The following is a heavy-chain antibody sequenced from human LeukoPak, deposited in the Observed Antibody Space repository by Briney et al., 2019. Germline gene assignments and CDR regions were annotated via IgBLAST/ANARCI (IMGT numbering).Heavy chain of an antibody. CDR3: AKSGGYGLIDY. V-gene: IGHV4-34*01. CDR1: GGSFSGYY. J-gene: IGHJ4*02. D-gene: IGHD1-26*01. Sequence: SETLSLTCAVYGGSFSGYYWSWIRQPPGKGLEWIGEINHSGSTNYNPSLKSRVTISIDTSKNQFSLRLSSVTAADTAMYYCAKSGGYGLIDYWGQGTLVTVSS. CDR2: INHSGST.